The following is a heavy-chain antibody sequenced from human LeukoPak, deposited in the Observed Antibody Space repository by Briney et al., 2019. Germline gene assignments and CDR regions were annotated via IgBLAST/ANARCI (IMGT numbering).Heavy chain of an antibody. D-gene: IGHD3-10*01. V-gene: IGHV3-23*01. CDR3: AKDLSYGSGIDY. J-gene: IGHJ4*02. CDR1: GFTFSSYA. Sequence: PGGSLRLSCAASGFTFSSYAMSWVRQAPGKGLEWVSAISGSGGSTYYADSVEGRFTISRDNSKNTLYLQMNSLRAEDTAVYYCAKDLSYGSGIDYWDQGTLVTVSS. CDR2: ISGSGGST.